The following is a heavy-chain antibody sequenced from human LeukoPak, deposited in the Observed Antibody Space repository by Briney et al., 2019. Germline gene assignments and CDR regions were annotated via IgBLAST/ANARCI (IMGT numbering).Heavy chain of an antibody. Sequence: ASVKVSCMASADTFTSYVISWVRHAPRQGLELMVWISAYNDDTNYVQKFQDRVTMTTDTSTSTAYMELGSLRSDDTAVYYCARDVGSPMVRGVVFDYWGQGTLVTVSS. D-gene: IGHD3-10*01. V-gene: IGHV1-18*01. J-gene: IGHJ4*02. CDR1: ADTFTSYV. CDR3: ARDVGSPMVRGVVFDY. CDR2: ISAYNDDT.